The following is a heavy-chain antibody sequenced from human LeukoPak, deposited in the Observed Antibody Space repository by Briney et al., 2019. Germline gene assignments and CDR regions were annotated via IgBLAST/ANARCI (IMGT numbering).Heavy chain of an antibody. CDR3: ASAGDYYYYMDV. J-gene: IGHJ6*03. V-gene: IGHV1-2*02. Sequence: ASVKVSCKASGYTFTGYYMHWVRQAPGQGLEWMGWINPNSGGTTYAQKFQGRVTMTRDTAISTAYLELSRLRSDDTAVYYCASAGDYYYYMDVWGKGTMVTVSS. CDR2: INPNSGGT. D-gene: IGHD1-1*01. CDR1: GYTFTGYY.